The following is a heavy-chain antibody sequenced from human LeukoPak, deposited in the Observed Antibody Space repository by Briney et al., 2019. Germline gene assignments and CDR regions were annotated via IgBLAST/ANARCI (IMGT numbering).Heavy chain of an antibody. V-gene: IGHV4-34*01. CDR2: INHSGST. CDR3: ARGMYDFWSGYINYYYYGMDV. CDR1: GGSFSGYY. Sequence: SETLSLTCAVYGGSFSGYYWSWIRQPPGKGLEWIGEINHSGSTNYNPSLKSRVTISVDTSKNQFSLKLSSVTAAYTAVYYCARGMYDFWSGYINYYYYGMDVWGQGTTVTVSS. D-gene: IGHD3-3*01. J-gene: IGHJ6*02.